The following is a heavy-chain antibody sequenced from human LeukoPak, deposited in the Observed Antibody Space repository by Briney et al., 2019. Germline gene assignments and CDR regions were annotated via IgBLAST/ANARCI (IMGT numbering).Heavy chain of an antibody. CDR1: GGSFSGYY. CDR2: INHSGST. V-gene: IGHV4-34*01. J-gene: IGHJ4*02. Sequence: SETLSLTCAVYGGSFSGYYWSWIRQPPGKGLEWIGEINHSGSTNYNPSLKSQVTISVDTSKNQFSLKLSSVTAADTAVYYCARWQQLVFFDYWGQGTLVTVSS. D-gene: IGHD6-13*01. CDR3: ARWQQLVFFDY.